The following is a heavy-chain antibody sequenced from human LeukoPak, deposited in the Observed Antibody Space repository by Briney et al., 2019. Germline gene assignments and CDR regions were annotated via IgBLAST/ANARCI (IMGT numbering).Heavy chain of an antibody. J-gene: IGHJ6*03. V-gene: IGHV1-8*03. CDR1: GDTFTSYD. D-gene: IGHD3-3*01. CDR3: AKLDFSSGRGRGGRPIKYHYMDV. Sequence: ASVKVSCKASGDTFTSYDINWVREATGQGLEWMGWMNPNSGNTGYAQKFQDRVTITRNTSISTAYMELSSLRSEDTAVYYCAKLDFSSGRGRGGRPIKYHYMDVWGKGTTVTVSS. CDR2: MNPNSGNT.